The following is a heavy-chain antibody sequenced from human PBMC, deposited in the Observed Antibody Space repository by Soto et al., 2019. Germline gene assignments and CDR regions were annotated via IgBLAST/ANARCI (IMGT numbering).Heavy chain of an antibody. Sequence: EVQLVESGGGLVQPGRSLRLSCAASGFTFDDYAMHWVRQAPGKGLEWVSGISWNSGSIGYADSVKGRFTISRDNAKNSLYLQMNSLRAEDTALDYCAKDMRCSSTSCYFMSYYYYGMDVWGQGTTVTVSS. V-gene: IGHV3-9*01. D-gene: IGHD2-2*01. J-gene: IGHJ6*02. CDR3: AKDMRCSSTSCYFMSYYYYGMDV. CDR1: GFTFDDYA. CDR2: ISWNSGSI.